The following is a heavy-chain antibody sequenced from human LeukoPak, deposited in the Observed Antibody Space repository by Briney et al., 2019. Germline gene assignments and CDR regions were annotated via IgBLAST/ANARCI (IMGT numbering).Heavy chain of an antibody. Sequence: GGSLRLSCAASGFTFSDYCMSWIRQAPGKGLEWVSYISSSGSTIYYADSVKGRFTISRDNAKNSLYLQMNSLRAEDTAVYYCARELWNQAFYYYYGMDVWGQGTTVTVSS. D-gene: IGHD1-1*01. CDR1: GFTFSDYC. V-gene: IGHV3-11*01. CDR3: ARELWNQAFYYYYGMDV. CDR2: ISSSGSTI. J-gene: IGHJ6*02.